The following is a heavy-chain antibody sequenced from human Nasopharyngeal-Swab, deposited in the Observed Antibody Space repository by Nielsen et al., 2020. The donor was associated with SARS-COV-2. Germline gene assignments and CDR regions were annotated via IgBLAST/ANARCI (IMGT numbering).Heavy chain of an antibody. CDR2: IYYSGST. J-gene: IGHJ3*02. CDR1: GGSVSSGSYY. V-gene: IGHV4-61*01. D-gene: IGHD1-14*01. Sequence: SETVLTCTVSGGSVSSGSYYWSWIRQPPGKGLEWIGYIYYSGSTNYNPSLKSRVTISVDTSKNQFSLKLSSVTAADTAVYYCARGGIITPDAFDIWGQGTMVTVSS. CDR3: ARGGIITPDAFDI.